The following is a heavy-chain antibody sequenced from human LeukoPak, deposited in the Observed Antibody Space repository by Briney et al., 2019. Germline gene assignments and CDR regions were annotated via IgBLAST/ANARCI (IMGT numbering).Heavy chain of an antibody. CDR2: INHSGST. CDR1: GGSFSGYY. D-gene: IGHD1-1*01. J-gene: IGHJ4*02. V-gene: IGHV4-34*01. Sequence: PSETLSLTCAVYGGSFSGYYWSWIRQPPGKGLEWIGEINHSGSTNYNPSLKSRVTMSVDTSKNQMSLKLSSVTAADTAVYYCARVTEWNDFDYWGQGILVTVS. CDR3: ARVTEWNDFDY.